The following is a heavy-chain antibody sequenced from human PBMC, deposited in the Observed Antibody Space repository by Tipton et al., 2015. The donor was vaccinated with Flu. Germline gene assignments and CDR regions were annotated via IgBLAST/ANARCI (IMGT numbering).Heavy chain of an antibody. D-gene: IGHD4-17*01. CDR3: AKSPGRGDAFDY. CDR2: ISSSGETT. V-gene: IGHV3-23*01. CDR1: GFSFFSYA. Sequence: SLRLSCAASGFSFFSYAMSWVRQAPGKGLEWAALISSSGETTKYADTVQGRFIVARDDSKNTVYLQMSSLRAEDTAVYFCAKSPGRGDAFDYWGQGTLVTVSS. J-gene: IGHJ4*02.